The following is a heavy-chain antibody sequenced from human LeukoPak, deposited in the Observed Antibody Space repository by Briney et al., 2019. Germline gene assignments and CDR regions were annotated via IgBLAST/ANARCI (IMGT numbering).Heavy chain of an antibody. CDR1: GGSISSSSYY. D-gene: IGHD2-15*01. J-gene: IGHJ6*02. CDR2: IYYSGST. CDR3: ARDQGVVVAATQDYYYYGMDV. V-gene: IGHV4-39*07. Sequence: PSETLSLTCTVSGGSISSSSYYWGWIRQPPGKGLEWIGSIYYSGSTYYNPSLKSRVTISVDTSKNQFSLKLSSVTAADTAVYYCARDQGVVVAATQDYYYYGMDVWGQGTTVTVSS.